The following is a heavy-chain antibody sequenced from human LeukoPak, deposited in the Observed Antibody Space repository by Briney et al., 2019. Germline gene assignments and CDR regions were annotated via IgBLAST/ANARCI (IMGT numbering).Heavy chain of an antibody. CDR3: ARPFIETPSLGALDY. J-gene: IGHJ4*02. Sequence: ASVKVSCRASGYTFTAHYMHWVRQAPGQGLEWMGWINPDSGGTNYAQNFQGRVTMTRDTSISTAYMELSRLRSDDTAVYYCARPFIETPSLGALDYWGQGTLVTVSS. D-gene: IGHD4-23*01. CDR2: INPDSGGT. CDR1: GYTFTAHY. V-gene: IGHV1-2*02.